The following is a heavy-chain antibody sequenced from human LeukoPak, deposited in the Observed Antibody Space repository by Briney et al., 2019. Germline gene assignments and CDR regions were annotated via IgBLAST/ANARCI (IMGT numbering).Heavy chain of an antibody. CDR1: GGSISSSSYY. V-gene: IGHV4-39*07. Sequence: SETLSLTCTVSGGSISSSSYYWGWIRQPPGKGLEWIGSIYYSGSTYYNPSLKSRVTISVDTSKNQFSLKLSSVTAADTAVYYCARHIRQTILWRINDAFDIWGQGTMVTVSS. J-gene: IGHJ3*02. D-gene: IGHD2-21*01. CDR3: ARHIRQTILWRINDAFDI. CDR2: IYYSGST.